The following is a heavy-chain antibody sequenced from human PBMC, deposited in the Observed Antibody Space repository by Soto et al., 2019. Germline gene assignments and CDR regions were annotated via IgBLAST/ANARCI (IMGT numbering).Heavy chain of an antibody. CDR1: GYTFTSYY. D-gene: IGHD3-3*01. CDR3: ASGSTNPLEFDI. J-gene: IGHJ3*02. V-gene: IGHV1-46*03. Sequence: QVQLVQSGAEVKKPGASVKVSCKASGYTFTSYYMHWVRQAPGQGLEWMGIINPSGGSTSYAQKFQGRVTMTRDTSRSTVYRELSSLRSEDTAVYYCASGSTNPLEFDIWGQGTMVTVSS. CDR2: INPSGGST.